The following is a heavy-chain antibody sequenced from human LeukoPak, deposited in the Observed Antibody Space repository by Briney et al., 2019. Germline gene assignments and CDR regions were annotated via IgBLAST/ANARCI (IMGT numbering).Heavy chain of an antibody. J-gene: IGHJ4*02. CDR3: ARDTAWPLRFDY. Sequence: PGVSLRLSCAASGFTVSSNYMSWVRQVPGKGLEWVSVIYSGSSTYYADSVKGRFTISRDNTKNMLYLQMNSLRAEDTAVYYCARDTAWPLRFDYWGQGTLVTVSS. CDR2: IYSGSST. V-gene: IGHV3-66*02. D-gene: IGHD2-2*02. CDR1: GFTVSSNY.